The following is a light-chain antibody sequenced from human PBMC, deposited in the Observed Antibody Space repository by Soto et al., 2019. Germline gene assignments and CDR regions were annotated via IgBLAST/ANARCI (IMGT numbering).Light chain of an antibody. CDR1: QSVLVSSMNENC. Sequence: DIVMTQSPASLAVSLGERAAIKCKSSQSVLVSSMNENCLGWYQQKPGQPPKLLIYWASTRASGVPDRFSGSGSGTDFTLTITNQQAEDVAFYYCQQCYSPPWTFGQGTKVEIK. CDR3: QQCYSPPWT. V-gene: IGKV4-1*01. J-gene: IGKJ1*01. CDR2: WAS.